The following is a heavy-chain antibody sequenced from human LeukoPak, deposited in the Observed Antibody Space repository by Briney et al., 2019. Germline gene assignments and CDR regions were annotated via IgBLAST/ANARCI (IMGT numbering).Heavy chain of an antibody. CDR1: GFTFSSYA. J-gene: IGHJ5*02. V-gene: IGHV3-30-3*01. Sequence: PGRSLRLSCAASGFTFSSYAMHWVRQAPGKGLEWVAVISYDGSNKYYADSVKCRFTISRDNSKHKLYLKMNSLRGKAPALSYCARDYLRYQLLSWFDPWGQGTLVTVSS. CDR2: ISYDGSNK. CDR3: ARDYLRYQLLSWFDP. D-gene: IGHD2-2*01.